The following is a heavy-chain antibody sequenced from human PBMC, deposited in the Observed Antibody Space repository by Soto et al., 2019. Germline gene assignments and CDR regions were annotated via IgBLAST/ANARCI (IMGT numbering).Heavy chain of an antibody. CDR1: GFTFSSYA. Sequence: EVQLLESGGGLVQPGGSLRLSCAASGFTFSSYAMSWVRQAPGKGLEWVSAISGSGGSTYYAASVKGRFTISRDNSKNTLYLQMNSLRAEDTAVYYCAKAANMITFGGVIVTKYYFDYWGQGTLVTVSS. D-gene: IGHD3-16*02. CDR3: AKAANMITFGGVIVTKYYFDY. J-gene: IGHJ4*02. CDR2: ISGSGGST. V-gene: IGHV3-23*01.